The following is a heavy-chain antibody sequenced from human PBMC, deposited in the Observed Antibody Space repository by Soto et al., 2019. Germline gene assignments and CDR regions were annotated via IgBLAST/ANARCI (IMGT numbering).Heavy chain of an antibody. D-gene: IGHD2-2*01. J-gene: IGHJ4*02. CDR1: GFTFSSYT. Sequence: EGSLRLSCVASGFTFSSYTMNWVRQAPGKGLEWISYIGHSISSVSYADSVKGRFTISRDDARDSLYLQMSSLSPEDTAVYFCVRDHAWAFDSWGQGTLVTVSS. CDR2: IGHSISSV. V-gene: IGHV3-48*01. CDR3: VRDHAWAFDS.